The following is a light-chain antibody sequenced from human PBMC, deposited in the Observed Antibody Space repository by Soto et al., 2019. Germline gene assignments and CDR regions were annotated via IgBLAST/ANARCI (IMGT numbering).Light chain of an antibody. V-gene: IGKV1-5*03. CDR2: KAS. Sequence: DIQMTQSPSSLPASVGDRVTITCRASQSISTWLAWYQQKPGKAPNPLIYKASYLATGVPSRFSGSGSGTEFNLTISSLQPDDFATYYCQQYNSYSFGQGTKV. CDR1: QSISTW. CDR3: QQYNSYS. J-gene: IGKJ1*01.